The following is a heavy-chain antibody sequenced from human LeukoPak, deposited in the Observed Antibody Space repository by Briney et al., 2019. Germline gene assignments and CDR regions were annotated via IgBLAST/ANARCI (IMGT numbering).Heavy chain of an antibody. D-gene: IGHD3-22*01. CDR2: IYSSGST. J-gene: IGHJ4*02. V-gene: IGHV3-66*02. CDR1: GFTVSTNY. Sequence: GGSLRLSCAASGFTVSTNYMSWVRQAPGKGLEWVSVIYSSGSTYYADSVKGRFTISRDDSKNMLYLQMNSLRAEDTAVYYCARGSAYSHWGQGTLVTVSS. CDR3: ARGSAYSH.